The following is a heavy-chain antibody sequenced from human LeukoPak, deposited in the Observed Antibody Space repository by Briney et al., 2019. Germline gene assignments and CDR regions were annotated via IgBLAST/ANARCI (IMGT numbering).Heavy chain of an antibody. Sequence: ASVKVSCKASGYTFTSYYMHWVRQAPGQGLEWMGIINPSGGSTSYAQKFQGRVTMTRDMSTSTVYMELSSLRSEDTAVYYCARDRGYYYDSSGYTPKYIFQHWGQGTLVTVSS. V-gene: IGHV1-46*01. CDR2: INPSGGST. CDR1: GYTFTSYY. CDR3: ARDRGYYYDSSGYTPKYIFQH. D-gene: IGHD3-22*01. J-gene: IGHJ1*01.